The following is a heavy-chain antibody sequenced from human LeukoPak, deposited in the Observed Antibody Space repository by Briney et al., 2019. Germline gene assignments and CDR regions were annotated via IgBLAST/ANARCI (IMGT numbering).Heavy chain of an antibody. CDR2: IRYDGSNK. J-gene: IGHJ6*03. V-gene: IGHV3-30*02. CDR1: GFTFRSYW. Sequence: PGGSLRLSCAVSGFTFRSYWMHWVRQAPGKGLEWVAFIRYDGSNKYYADSVKGRFTISRDNSKNTLYLQMNSLRAEDTALYYCAKDATAVPGTVYMDVWGKGTTVTISS. D-gene: IGHD6-13*01. CDR3: AKDATAVPGTVYMDV.